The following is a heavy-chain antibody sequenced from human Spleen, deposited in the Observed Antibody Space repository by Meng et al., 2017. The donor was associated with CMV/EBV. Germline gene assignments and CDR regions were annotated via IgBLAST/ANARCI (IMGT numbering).Heavy chain of an antibody. J-gene: IGHJ4*02. V-gene: IGHV4-34*01. CDR2: INHSGST. D-gene: IGHD3-9*01. CDR1: GGSFSGYY. Sequence: SETLSLTCAVYGGSFSGYYWNWIRQPPGKGLEWIGEINHSGSTNYSPSLKSRVSISVDKSKNQFTLKLTSVTAADTAMYYCATRALRFFDWFYHFDSWGQGTLVTVSS. CDR3: ATRALRFFDWFYHFDS.